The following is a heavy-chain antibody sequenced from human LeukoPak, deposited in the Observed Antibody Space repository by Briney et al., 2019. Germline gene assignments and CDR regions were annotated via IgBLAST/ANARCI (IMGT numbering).Heavy chain of an antibody. CDR2: IFYTGST. V-gene: IGHV4-39*07. D-gene: IGHD2-2*02. J-gene: IGHJ4*02. Sequence: SETLSLTCTVSGDSISSSIYYWGWIRQPPGKGLEWIGNIFYTGSTYYNPSLKSRVTISVDTSKNQFSVQLNSVTAADTAVYYCVSTLRGYCSSTSCYTAGHLDYWGQGTLVTVSS. CDR1: GDSISSSIYY. CDR3: VSTLRGYCSSTSCYTAGHLDY.